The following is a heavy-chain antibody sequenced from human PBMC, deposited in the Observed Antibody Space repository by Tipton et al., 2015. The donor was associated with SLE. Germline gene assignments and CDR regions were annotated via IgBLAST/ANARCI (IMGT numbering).Heavy chain of an antibody. D-gene: IGHD6-19*01. CDR3: ARHRYSSGQLGY. CDR2: IYYSGGT. Sequence: TLSLTCTVSGGSISSYYWSWIRQPPGKGLEWIGYIYYSGGTNYNPSLKSRVTISADTSKNQFSLKLSSVTAADTAVYHCARHRYSSGQLGYWGQGTLVTVSS. CDR1: GGSISSYY. J-gene: IGHJ4*02. V-gene: IGHV4-59*08.